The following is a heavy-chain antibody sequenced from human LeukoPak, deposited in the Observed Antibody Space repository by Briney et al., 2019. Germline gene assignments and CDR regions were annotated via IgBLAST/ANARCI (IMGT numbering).Heavy chain of an antibody. V-gene: IGHV3-30-3*01. CDR1: GFTFSSYA. CDR2: ISYDGSNK. CDR3: ARDPLGDRYSGSYLYGGFDY. D-gene: IGHD1-26*01. J-gene: IGHJ4*02. Sequence: GGSLRLSCAASGFTFSSYAMHWVRQAPGKGLEGVAVISYDGSNKYYADSVKGRFTISRDNSKNTLYLQMNSLRAEDTAVYYCARDPLGDRYSGSYLYGGFDYWGQGTLVTVSS.